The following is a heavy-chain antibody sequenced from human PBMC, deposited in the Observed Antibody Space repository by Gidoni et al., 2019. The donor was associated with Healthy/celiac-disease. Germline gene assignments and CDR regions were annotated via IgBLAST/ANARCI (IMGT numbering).Heavy chain of an antibody. CDR3: ARGGAARGYYYYGMDV. J-gene: IGHJ6*02. CDR1: GYPFTGHY. V-gene: IGHV1-2*02. Sequence: VQLVPSGAEVKKPGASVKVSCKASGYPFTGHYMHWVRQAPGQGLEWMGWINPNRGGTNYAQKFQGRVTMTRDTSISTAYMELSRLRSDDTAVYYCARGGAARGYYYYGMDVWGQGTTVTVSS. CDR2: INPNRGGT. D-gene: IGHD6-6*01.